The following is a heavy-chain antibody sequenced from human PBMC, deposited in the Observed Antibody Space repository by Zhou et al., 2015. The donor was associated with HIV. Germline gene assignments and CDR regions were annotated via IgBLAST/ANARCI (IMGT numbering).Heavy chain of an antibody. CDR2: MSGHSGDT. CDR3: ARDRARAASEDNYFDP. Sequence: QVQLTQSGDVLKGPGASVTVSCKASGYSLITFGLSWVRQAPGRGLEYIGWMSGHSGDTEYTDNFRGRVTMTADATTNTAHLEVRGLTSDDTAVYFCARDRARAASEDNYFDPWGQGTLVTVSS. V-gene: IGHV1-18*01. CDR1: GYSLITFG. D-gene: IGHD5-24*01. J-gene: IGHJ5*02.